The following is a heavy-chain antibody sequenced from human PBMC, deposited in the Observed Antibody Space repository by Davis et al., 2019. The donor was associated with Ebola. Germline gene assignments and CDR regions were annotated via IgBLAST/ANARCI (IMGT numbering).Heavy chain of an antibody. V-gene: IGHV3-74*01. Sequence: GESLKISCAASGFTFTKYWMQWVRLAPGKGLVWVSQFNFDGSITSYADSVKGRFTISRDNAKNTLYLQMNSLRAEDTAVYYCARENWYNDYWGPGTLVTVSS. CDR1: GFTFTKYW. D-gene: IGHD1/OR15-1a*01. CDR3: ARENWYNDY. CDR2: FNFDGSIT. J-gene: IGHJ4*02.